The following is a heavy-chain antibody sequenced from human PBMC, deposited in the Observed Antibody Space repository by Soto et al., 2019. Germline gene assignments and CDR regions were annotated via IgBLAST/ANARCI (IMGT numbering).Heavy chain of an antibody. D-gene: IGHD2-21*01. Sequence: GGSLSLSCAVPGFTFSNYGMHWVRQAPGKGLEWVAVIWYAGNNKYYADSVKGRFTIYRDNSNNTLYVQMTSLSPEDPAVYYCSRGLHSLFDYWGQGTLVTVSS. CDR2: IWYAGNNK. V-gene: IGHV3-33*01. J-gene: IGHJ4*02. CDR1: GFTFSNYG. CDR3: SRGLHSLFDY.